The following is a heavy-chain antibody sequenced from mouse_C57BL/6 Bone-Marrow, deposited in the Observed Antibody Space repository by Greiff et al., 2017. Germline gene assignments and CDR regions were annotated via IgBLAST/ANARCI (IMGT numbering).Heavy chain of an antibody. CDR3: ARCPGRWAMDY. CDR1: GYTFTSYW. V-gene: IGHV1-64*01. Sequence: QVQLQQPGAELVKPGASVKLSCKASGYTFTSYWMHWVKQRPGQGHEWIGMIHPNSGSTNYTEKFKSKATLTVDKSSSTAYMQLSSLTSEDSAVYYCARCPGRWAMDYWGQGTSVTVSS. CDR2: IHPNSGST. D-gene: IGHD2-3*01. J-gene: IGHJ4*01.